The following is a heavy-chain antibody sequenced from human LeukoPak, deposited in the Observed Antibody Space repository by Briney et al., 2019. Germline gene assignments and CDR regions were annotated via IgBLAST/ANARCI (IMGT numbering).Heavy chain of an antibody. CDR1: GGSISSSSYY. V-gene: IGHV4-39*01. CDR3: AAEGYSYGSDY. D-gene: IGHD5-18*01. CDR2: IYYSGST. J-gene: IGHJ4*02. Sequence: PSETLSLTCTVSGGSISSSSYYWGWIRQPPGKGLEWIGSIYYSGSTYYNPSLKSRVTISVDTSKNQFSLKLSSVTAADTAVYYCAAEGYSYGSDYWGQGTLVTVSS.